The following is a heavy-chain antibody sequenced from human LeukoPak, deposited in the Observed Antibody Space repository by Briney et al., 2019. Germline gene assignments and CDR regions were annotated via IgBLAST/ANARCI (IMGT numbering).Heavy chain of an antibody. J-gene: IGHJ4*02. V-gene: IGHV3-15*01. Sequence: GGSLRLSCAASGFNFNDVWMNWVRQAPGKGLEWVGRVKREADGVTTDYPASVKGRFTISRDDSKTTLFLQMNNLRTEDTAVYYCTSRVRTTNDHWGQGALATVSS. CDR2: VKREADGVTT. D-gene: IGHD3-10*01. CDR1: GFNFNDVW. CDR3: TSRVRTTNDH.